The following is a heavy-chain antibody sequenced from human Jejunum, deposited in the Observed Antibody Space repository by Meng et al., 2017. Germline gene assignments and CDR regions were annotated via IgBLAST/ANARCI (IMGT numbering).Heavy chain of an antibody. V-gene: IGHV3-15*01. CDR3: TWTGTFGGLIAQ. CDR1: GLKFSDAW. D-gene: IGHD3-16*02. Sequence: GGSLRLSCATSGLKFSDAWMSWVRQAPGKGLEWVALIKSKGSGGSTDFAAPVRGRFTISRDDSKNTVYLQMNSLKTEDTAIYYCTWTGTFGGLIAQWGQGALVTVSS. CDR2: IKSKGSGGST. J-gene: IGHJ4*02.